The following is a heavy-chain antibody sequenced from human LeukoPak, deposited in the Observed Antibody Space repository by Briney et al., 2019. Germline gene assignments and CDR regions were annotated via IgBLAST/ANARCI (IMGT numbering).Heavy chain of an antibody. CDR2: IYYSGST. CDR1: GGSISSSSYY. CDR3: ARASYDYVWGSYLEGYYFDY. J-gene: IGHJ4*02. Sequence: PSETLSLTCTVSGGSISSSSYYWGWIRQPPGKGLEWIGSIYYSGSTYYNPSLKSRVTISVDTSKNQFPLKLSSVTAADTAVYYCARASYDYVWGSYLEGYYFDYWGQGTLVTVSS. D-gene: IGHD3-16*02. V-gene: IGHV4-39*06.